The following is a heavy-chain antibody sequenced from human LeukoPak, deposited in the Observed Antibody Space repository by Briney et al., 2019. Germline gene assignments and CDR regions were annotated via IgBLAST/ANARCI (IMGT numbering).Heavy chain of an antibody. J-gene: IGHJ4*02. V-gene: IGHV4-4*07. CDR2: IYTSGST. Sequence: SETLSLTCIVSGGSISSYYWTWIRQPAGKRLEWIGRIYTSGSTNYNPSLMSRVTISVDRSRSQISLRLSSVTAADTAVYYCAVGCSGGNCYDYWGQGTLVTVSS. D-gene: IGHD2-15*01. CDR3: AVGCSGGNCYDY. CDR1: GGSISSYY.